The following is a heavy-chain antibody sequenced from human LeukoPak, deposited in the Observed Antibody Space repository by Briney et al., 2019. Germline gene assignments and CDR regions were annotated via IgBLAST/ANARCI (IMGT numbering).Heavy chain of an antibody. CDR3: ARAPYSSGWYDFDY. CDR1: GFTFSSYA. J-gene: IGHJ4*02. CDR2: ISYDGSTR. V-gene: IGHV3-30*04. D-gene: IGHD6-19*01. Sequence: PGRSLRLSCAASGFTFSSYAMHWVRQAPGKGLEWVALISYDGSTRDYVDSEKGRFTTSRDNSINTLYLQMNSLRPEDTAVYYCARAPYSSGWYDFDYWGQGTLVTVSS.